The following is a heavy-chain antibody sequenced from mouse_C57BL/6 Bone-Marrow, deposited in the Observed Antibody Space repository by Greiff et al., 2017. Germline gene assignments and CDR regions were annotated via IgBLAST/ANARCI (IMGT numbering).Heavy chain of an antibody. V-gene: IGHV1-81*01. CDR3: ARGGEGYYGNFLFAY. CDR1: GYTFTSYG. Sequence: QVQLKESGAELARPGASVKLSCKASGYTFTSYGISWVKQRPGQGLGWIGEIYPRSGNTYYNEKFKGKATLTADKSSSTAYMELRSLTSEDSAVYFCARGGEGYYGNFLFAYWGQGTLVTVSA. D-gene: IGHD2-1*01. J-gene: IGHJ3*01. CDR2: IYPRSGNT.